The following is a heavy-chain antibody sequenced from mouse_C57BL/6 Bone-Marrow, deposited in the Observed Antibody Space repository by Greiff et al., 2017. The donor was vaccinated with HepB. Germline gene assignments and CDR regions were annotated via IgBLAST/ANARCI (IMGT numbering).Heavy chain of an antibody. CDR1: GYTFTDYN. V-gene: IGHV1-18*01. CDR3: ARITTVVGRYFDY. J-gene: IGHJ2*01. CDR2: INPNNGGT. Sequence: VQLQQSGPELVKPGASVKIPCKASGYTFTDYNMDWVKQSHGKSLEWIGDINPNNGGTIYNQKFKGKATLTVDKSSSTAYMELRSLTSEDTAVYYCARITTVVGRYFDYWGQGTTLTVSS. D-gene: IGHD1-1*01.